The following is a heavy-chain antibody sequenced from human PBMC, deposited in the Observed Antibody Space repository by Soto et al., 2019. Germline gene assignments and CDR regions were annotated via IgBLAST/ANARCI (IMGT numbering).Heavy chain of an antibody. CDR1: GFTLSSYA. Sequence: LRLSCAASGFTLSSYAMSWVRQAPGKGLEWVSAISGSGGSTYYADSVKGRFTISRDNSKNTLYLQMNSLRAEDTAVYYCAKGISIAVAGSFFDYWGQGTLVTVSS. J-gene: IGHJ4*02. V-gene: IGHV3-23*01. CDR3: AKGISIAVAGSFFDY. D-gene: IGHD6-19*01. CDR2: ISGSGGST.